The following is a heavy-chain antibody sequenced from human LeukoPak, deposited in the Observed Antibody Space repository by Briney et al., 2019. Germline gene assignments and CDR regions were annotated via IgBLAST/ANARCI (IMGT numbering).Heavy chain of an antibody. CDR3: ARDRDYYDSSGISH. Sequence: SQTLSLTCTVSGGSISSGDYYWSWIRQPPGEGLEWIGYIYYSGSTYYNPSLKSRVTISVDTSKNQFSLKLSSVTAADTAVYYCARDRDYYDSSGISHWGQETLVTVSS. CDR2: IYYSGST. D-gene: IGHD3-22*01. J-gene: IGHJ4*02. CDR1: GGSISSGDYY. V-gene: IGHV4-30-4*01.